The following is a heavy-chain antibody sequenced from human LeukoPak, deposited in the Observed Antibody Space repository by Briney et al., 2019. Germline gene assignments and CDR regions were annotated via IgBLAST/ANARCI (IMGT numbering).Heavy chain of an antibody. D-gene: IGHD1-26*01. Sequence: GGSLRLSCAASGFTFSSYAMHWVRQAPGKGLEWVAVISYDGSNKYYADSVKGRFTISRDNSKNTLYLQMNSLRAEDTAVYYCATDPYKYSGSYTYWGQGTLVTVSS. CDR3: ATDPYKYSGSYTY. V-gene: IGHV3-30-3*01. J-gene: IGHJ4*02. CDR2: ISYDGSNK. CDR1: GFTFSSYA.